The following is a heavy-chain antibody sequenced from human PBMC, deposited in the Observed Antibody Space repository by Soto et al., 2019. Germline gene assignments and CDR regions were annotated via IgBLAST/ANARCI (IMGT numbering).Heavy chain of an antibody. D-gene: IGHD5-12*01. CDR2: IYYSGST. J-gene: IGHJ3*02. Sequence: SETLSLTCTVSGGSISSYYWSWIRQPPGKGLEWIGYIYYSGSTNYNPSLKSRVTISVDTSKNQFSLKLSSVTAADTAVYYCARDLGIVATNDAFDIWGQGTMVTVSS. CDR1: GGSISSYY. CDR3: ARDLGIVATNDAFDI. V-gene: IGHV4-59*01.